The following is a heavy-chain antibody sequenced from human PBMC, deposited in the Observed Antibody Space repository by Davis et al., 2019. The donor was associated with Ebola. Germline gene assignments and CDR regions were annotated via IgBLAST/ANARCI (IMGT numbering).Heavy chain of an antibody. D-gene: IGHD3-9*01. Sequence: GESLKISCAASGFTFNNHWMHWVRQAPGKGLVWVSRISSDGSLTSYADSVKGRFTISRDDAKNSLYLHMNSLRAEDTAVYYCVREGYDILTGYRTREFDYWGQGTLVTVSS. V-gene: IGHV3-74*01. CDR3: VREGYDILTGYRTREFDY. J-gene: IGHJ4*02. CDR1: GFTFNNHW. CDR2: ISSDGSLT.